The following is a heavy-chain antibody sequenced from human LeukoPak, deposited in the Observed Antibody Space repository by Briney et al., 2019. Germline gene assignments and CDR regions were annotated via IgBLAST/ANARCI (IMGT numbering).Heavy chain of an antibody. Sequence: SETLSLTCTVSGGSISSYYWSWIRQPPGKGLEWIGYIYTSGSTNYNPSLKSRVTISVDTSKTQFSLKLSSVTAADTAVYYCARTMIGHFDYWGQGTLVTVSS. J-gene: IGHJ4*02. CDR1: GGSISSYY. V-gene: IGHV4-4*09. CDR2: IYTSGST. CDR3: ARTMIGHFDY. D-gene: IGHD3-10*02.